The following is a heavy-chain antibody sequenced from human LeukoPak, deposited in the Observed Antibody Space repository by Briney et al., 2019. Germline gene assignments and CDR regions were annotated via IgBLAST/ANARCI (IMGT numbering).Heavy chain of an antibody. J-gene: IGHJ3*02. Sequence: GESLKISCKVSGYSFTNYWIGWVRQMPGKGLEWMGIIYAGDSDTRYSPSFQGQVTISADKSISTAYLQWSSLKASDSAVYYCARRTSLLGDSFDIWGQGTMVTVSS. CDR2: IYAGDSDT. CDR3: ARRTSLLGDSFDI. CDR1: GYSFTNYW. V-gene: IGHV5-51*01.